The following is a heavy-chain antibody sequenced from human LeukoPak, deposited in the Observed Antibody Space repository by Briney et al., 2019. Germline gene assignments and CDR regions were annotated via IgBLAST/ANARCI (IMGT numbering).Heavy chain of an antibody. CDR2: IIPIFGTA. CDR3: ATWGGSTSPTAPK. Sequence: SVKVSCKASGGTFSSYAISWVRQAPGQGLEWMGGIIPIFGTANYAQKFQGRVTITTDESTSTAYMELSSLRSEDTAVYYCATWGGSTSPTAPKWGQGTLVTVSS. CDR1: GGTFSSYA. J-gene: IGHJ4*02. V-gene: IGHV1-69*05. D-gene: IGHD2-2*01.